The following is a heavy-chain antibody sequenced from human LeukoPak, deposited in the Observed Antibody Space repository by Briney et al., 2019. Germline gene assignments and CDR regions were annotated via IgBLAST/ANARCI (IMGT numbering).Heavy chain of an antibody. CDR3: VRYRSLADTRAFDY. CDR2: ISNNGGST. CDR1: GFTFSNYG. V-gene: IGHV3-64*01. J-gene: IGHJ4*02. D-gene: IGHD6-19*01. Sequence: GGSLRLSCVAPGFTFSNYGMHWVRPAPGKGLEHVSGISNNGGSTYYANSVKGRITISRDNSKNTLYLQMGSLRDEDMAVYYCVRYRSLADTRAFDYWGQGTLVTVSS.